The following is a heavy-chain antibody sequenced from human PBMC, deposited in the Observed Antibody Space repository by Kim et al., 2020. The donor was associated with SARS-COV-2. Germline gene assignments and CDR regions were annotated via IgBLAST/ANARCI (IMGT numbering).Heavy chain of an antibody. CDR3: ARDGGYYYDSSGDRVRPAHNWFDP. CDR2: ISSSSSYI. CDR1: GFTFSSYS. Sequence: GGSLRLSCAASGFTFSSYSMNWVRQAPGKGLEWVSSISSSSSYIYYADSVKGRFTISRDNAKNSLYLQMNSLRAEDTAVYYCARDGGYYYDSSGDRVRPAHNWFDPWGQGTLVTVSS. J-gene: IGHJ5*02. D-gene: IGHD3-22*01. V-gene: IGHV3-21*01.